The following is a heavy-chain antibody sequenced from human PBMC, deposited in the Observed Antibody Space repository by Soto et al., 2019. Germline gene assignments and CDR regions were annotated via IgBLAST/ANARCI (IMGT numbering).Heavy chain of an antibody. J-gene: IGHJ4*02. CDR1: GFTFNHFA. Sequence: QAQLVESGGGAVQPGRSLRLSCAASGFTFNHFAMHWVRQAPGKGLDWVAVISYDGRRKSYADSVKGRFTISRDNSERTLDLQMNNLTSQDTGIYCCAREDSGDYFAYFDYWGQGSLVAVSS. D-gene: IGHD1-26*01. V-gene: IGHV3-30*04. CDR3: AREDSGDYFAYFDY. CDR2: ISYDGRRK.